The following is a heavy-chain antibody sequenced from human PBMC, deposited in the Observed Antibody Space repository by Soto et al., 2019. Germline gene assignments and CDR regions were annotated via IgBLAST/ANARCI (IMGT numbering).Heavy chain of an antibody. CDR1: GFTFSSYA. CDR2: ISGSGGST. CDR3: AKGEADPDYYYGMDV. V-gene: IGHV3-23*01. D-gene: IGHD6-13*01. Sequence: GGSLRLSCAASGFTFSSYAMSWVRQAPGKGLEWVSAISGSGGSTYYADSVKGRFTISRDNSKNTLYLQMNSLRAEDTAVYYCAKGEADPDYYYGMDVWGQGTTVTVSS. J-gene: IGHJ6*02.